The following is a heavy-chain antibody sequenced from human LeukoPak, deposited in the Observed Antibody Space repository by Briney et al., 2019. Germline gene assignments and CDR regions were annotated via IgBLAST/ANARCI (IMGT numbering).Heavy chain of an antibody. J-gene: IGHJ1*01. CDR2: SSAYNGNT. CDR1: GYTFTSYG. CDR3: ARDEQRYYYDSSGYYSQPKYFQH. D-gene: IGHD3-22*01. V-gene: IGHV1-18*01. Sequence: ASVKVSCKASGYTFTSYGISWVRQAPGQGLEWMGWSSAYNGNTNYAQKLQGRVTMTTDTSTSTAYMQLSSLRSEDTAVYYCARDEQRYYYDSSGYYSQPKYFQHWGQGTLVTVSS.